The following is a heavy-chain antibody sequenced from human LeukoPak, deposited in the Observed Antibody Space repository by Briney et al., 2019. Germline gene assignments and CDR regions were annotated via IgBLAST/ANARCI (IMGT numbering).Heavy chain of an antibody. CDR2: IYYSGSA. CDR3: ATLAGES. V-gene: IGHV4-39*01. J-gene: IGHJ5*02. D-gene: IGHD1-26*01. Sequence: SETLSLTCTVSGGSIISSAYSWGWIRQPPGKGLEYIGNIYYSGSAYYNPSLKSRVTLSVDTSNNQFSLRLTSVTAADTAVYYWATLAGESWGQGTLVTVSS. CDR1: GGSIISSAYS.